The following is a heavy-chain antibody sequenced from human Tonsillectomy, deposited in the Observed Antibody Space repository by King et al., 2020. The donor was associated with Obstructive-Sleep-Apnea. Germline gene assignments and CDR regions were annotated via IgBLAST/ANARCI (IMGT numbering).Heavy chain of an antibody. Sequence: VQLVESGGGVVQPGRSLRLSCAASGFTFSSYAMHWVRQAPGKGLEWVAVISYDGSNKFYADSVKGRFTISRDNSKNTLYLQMNSLRAEDTAVYYCATDWDLERLPGDYGGQGTLVPVPS. CDR1: GFTFSSYA. D-gene: IGHD1-1*01. V-gene: IGHV3-30*04. CDR3: ATDWDLERLPGDY. CDR2: ISYDGSNK. J-gene: IGHJ4*02.